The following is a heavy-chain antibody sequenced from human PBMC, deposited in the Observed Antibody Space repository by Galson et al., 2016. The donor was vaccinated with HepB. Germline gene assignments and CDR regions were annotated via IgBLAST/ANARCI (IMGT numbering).Heavy chain of an antibody. Sequence: SLRLSCAASKFTFSNYVLNWVRQAPGKGLEWVSGISGSGSATYSADSVRGRFTISRDNSKNTLYLQRNSLRAEDTAVYYCATSIVVTGTHFHRSYYGMNVWGQGTTVTVSS. V-gene: IGHV3-23*01. D-gene: IGHD6-19*01. CDR2: ISGSGSAT. CDR1: KFTFSNYV. CDR3: ATSIVVTGTHFHRSYYGMNV. J-gene: IGHJ6*02.